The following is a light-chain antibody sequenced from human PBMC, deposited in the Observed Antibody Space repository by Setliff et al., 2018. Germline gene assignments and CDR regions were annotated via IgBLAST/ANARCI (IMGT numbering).Light chain of an antibody. J-gene: IGLJ1*01. CDR2: EVT. CDR1: SSDVGAYDY. CDR3: SSYAGGNTFYV. Sequence: QSALAQPPSASGSPGQSVTLSCTGSSSDVGAYDYVSWYQQHPGKAPKLLIYEVTKRPSGVPDRFSGSKSGNTASLTVSGLQAEDESHYYCSSYAGGNTFYVFGTGTKVTVL. V-gene: IGLV2-8*01.